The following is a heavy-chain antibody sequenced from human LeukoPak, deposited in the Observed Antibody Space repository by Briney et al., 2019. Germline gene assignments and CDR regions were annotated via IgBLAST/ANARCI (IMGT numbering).Heavy chain of an antibody. J-gene: IGHJ4*02. CDR3: AREGPYAAKHFDS. CDR2: INPSSGAT. Sequence: PGASVKVSCKASGYTFTGHYMHWVRQAPGQGLERMGVINPSSGATKYVQNFQGRVTMTGDTSTSTVYMELSSLRSEDTAVYYCAREGPYAAKHFDSWGQGTLVTVSS. V-gene: IGHV1-46*01. CDR1: GYTFTGHY. D-gene: IGHD6-25*01.